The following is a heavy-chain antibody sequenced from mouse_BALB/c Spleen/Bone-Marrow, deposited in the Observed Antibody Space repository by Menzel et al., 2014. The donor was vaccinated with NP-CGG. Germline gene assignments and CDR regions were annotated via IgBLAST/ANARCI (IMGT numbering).Heavy chain of an antibody. J-gene: IGHJ3*01. V-gene: IGHV5-4*02. CDR2: ISDGGDYT. Sequence: DVQGVESGGGLVKPGGSLKLSCTASGFTFNYYYMYWVRQTPEKRLEWVATISDGGDYTYYLDSVKGRFTISRDNAKNNLYLQMSSLKSEDTAMYYCARDGEYRYDWFAYWGQGTLVTVSA. CDR1: GFTFNYYY. D-gene: IGHD2-14*01. CDR3: ARDGEYRYDWFAY.